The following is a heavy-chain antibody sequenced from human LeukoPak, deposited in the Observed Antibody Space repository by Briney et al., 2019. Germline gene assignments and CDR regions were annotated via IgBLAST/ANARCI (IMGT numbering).Heavy chain of an antibody. CDR1: GFTFSSYG. CDR2: ISYDGRSK. V-gene: IGHV3-30*18. Sequence: HPGGSLRLSCAASGFTFSSYGMHWVRQAPGKGLEWVAGISYDGRSKEYVDSVKGRFTISGDNSKNTLYLQMNSLRAEDTAVYYCAKDRGYSHGFDYWGQGTLLTVSS. D-gene: IGHD5-18*01. J-gene: IGHJ4*02. CDR3: AKDRGYSHGFDY.